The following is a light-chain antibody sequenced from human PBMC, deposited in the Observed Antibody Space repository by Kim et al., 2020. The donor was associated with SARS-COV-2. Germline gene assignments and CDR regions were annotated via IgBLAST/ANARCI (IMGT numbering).Light chain of an antibody. CDR3: QQYNSYSGT. V-gene: IGKV1-5*01. CDR2: DAS. J-gene: IGKJ1*01. CDR1: QSISSW. Sequence: ASVGDSVTITCRASQSISSWLAWYQQKPGKVPKLLIYDASSLESGVPSRFSGSGSGTEFTLTISSLQPDDIATYYCQQYNSYSGTFGQGTKVDIK.